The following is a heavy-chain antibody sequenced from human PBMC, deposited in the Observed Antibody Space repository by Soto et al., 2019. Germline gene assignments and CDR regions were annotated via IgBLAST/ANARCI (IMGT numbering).Heavy chain of an antibody. Sequence: TPETLSLTCPVSGGSISSSSYYWGWIRQSPGKGLEWIGSIYYSGRTYFNPSLTSRVIISVDTSKNQFSLILSSVTAADTAVYYCARNSGGYYMDVWGKGTTVTVSS. CDR3: ARNSGGYYMDV. V-gene: IGHV4-39*01. CDR2: IYYSGRT. CDR1: GGSISSSSYY. J-gene: IGHJ6*03. D-gene: IGHD3-16*01.